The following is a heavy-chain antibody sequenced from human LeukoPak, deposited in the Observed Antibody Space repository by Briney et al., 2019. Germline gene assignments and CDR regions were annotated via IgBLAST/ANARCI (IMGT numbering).Heavy chain of an antibody. CDR1: GGSISSGGYS. CDR3: ARDFLRFDP. J-gene: IGHJ5*02. V-gene: IGHV4-30-2*01. Sequence: SETLSLTCAVSGGSISSGGYSWSWIRQPPGTGLEWIGYIYHSGSTYYNPSLKSRVTISVDRSKNQFSLKLSSVTAADTAVYYCARDFLRFDPWGQGTLVTVSS. CDR2: IYHSGST.